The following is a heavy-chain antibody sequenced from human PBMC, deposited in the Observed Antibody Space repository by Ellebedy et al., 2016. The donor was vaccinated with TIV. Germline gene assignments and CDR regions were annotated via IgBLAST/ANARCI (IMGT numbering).Heavy chain of an antibody. V-gene: IGHV1-3*04. Sequence: ASVKVSXKASGHIFTTYGIHWVRQAPGQRPEWMGWINTGNGNTKYSQKFQGRITITRDTSATTAYMELSGLMSEDTAVYYCATRVWQDPMDVWGQGTTVTVSS. CDR2: INTGNGNT. D-gene: IGHD2-21*01. J-gene: IGHJ6*02. CDR1: GHIFTTYG. CDR3: ATRVWQDPMDV.